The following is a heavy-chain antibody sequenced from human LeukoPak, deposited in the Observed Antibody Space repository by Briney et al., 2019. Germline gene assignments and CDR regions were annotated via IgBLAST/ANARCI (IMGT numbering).Heavy chain of an antibody. V-gene: IGHV1-2*02. CDR2: INPHNDES. Sequence: ASVKVSCKASGFTVTGYYIHWVRQAPGQGLEWMGWINPHNDESKYAQKFHDRVIMTNEKSISTASMELSRLKSDDTAVYFCARAGNSRYFDLWGRGTLVIVSS. D-gene: IGHD2/OR15-2a*01. CDR1: GFTVTGYY. J-gene: IGHJ2*01. CDR3: ARAGNSRYFDL.